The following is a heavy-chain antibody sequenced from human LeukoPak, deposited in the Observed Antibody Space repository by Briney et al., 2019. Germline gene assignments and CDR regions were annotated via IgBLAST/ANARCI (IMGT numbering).Heavy chain of an antibody. D-gene: IGHD4-17*01. V-gene: IGHV4-34*01. J-gene: IGHJ2*01. CDR1: GGSFSGYY. CDR3: ARLYGDYADWYFDL. Sequence: SETLSLTCAVYGGSFSGYYWSWIRQPPGKGLEWIGEINHSGSTNYNPSLKSRVTISVDTSKNQFSLKLSSVTAADTAVYYCARLYGDYADWYFDLWGRGTLVTVSS. CDR2: INHSGST.